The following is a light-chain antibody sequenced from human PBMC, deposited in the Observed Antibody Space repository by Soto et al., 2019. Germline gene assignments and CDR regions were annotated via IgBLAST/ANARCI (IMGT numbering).Light chain of an antibody. Sequence: QSALTQPASVSGSPGQSITISCTGTSSDVGGYNYVSWYQQHPGKAPKLMIYDVSNRPSGVSSRFSGSKSGNTASLTISGLQAEDEADYHCSSPTNRDIVIFGGGTKLTVL. CDR1: SSDVGGYNY. J-gene: IGLJ2*01. CDR3: SSPTNRDIVI. V-gene: IGLV2-14*01. CDR2: DVS.